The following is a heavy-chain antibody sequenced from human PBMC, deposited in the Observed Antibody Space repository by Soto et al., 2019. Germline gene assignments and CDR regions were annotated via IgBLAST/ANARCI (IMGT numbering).Heavy chain of an antibody. CDR3: AIPLGEEYQLRYYYYYMDV. CDR2: MNPNSGNT. D-gene: IGHD2-2*01. CDR1: GYTFTSYD. Sequence: QVQLVQSGAEVKKPGASVKVSCKASGYTFTSYDINWVRQATGQGLEWMGWMNPNSGNTGYAQKFQGRVTMTRNTSISTAYMELSSLRSEDTAVYYCAIPLGEEYQLRYYYYYMDVWGKGTTVTVSS. V-gene: IGHV1-8*01. J-gene: IGHJ6*03.